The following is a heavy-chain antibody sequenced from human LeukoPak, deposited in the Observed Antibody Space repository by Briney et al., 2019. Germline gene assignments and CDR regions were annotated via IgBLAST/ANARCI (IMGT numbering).Heavy chain of an antibody. Sequence: GGSLRISCAASGFTFSSYGMHWVRQAPGKGLEWVAVISYDGSNKYYADSVKGRFTISRDNSKNTLYLQMNSLRAEDTAVYYCAYYCSSTSCYVDYWGQGTLVTVSS. CDR1: GFTFSSYG. D-gene: IGHD2-2*01. J-gene: IGHJ4*02. V-gene: IGHV3-30*03. CDR3: AYYCSSTSCYVDY. CDR2: ISYDGSNK.